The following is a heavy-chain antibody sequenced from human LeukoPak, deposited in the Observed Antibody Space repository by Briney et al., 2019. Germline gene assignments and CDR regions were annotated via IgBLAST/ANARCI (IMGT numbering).Heavy chain of an antibody. V-gene: IGHV4-34*01. CDR2: INHSGST. D-gene: IGHD3-22*01. J-gene: IGHJ4*02. CDR3: ARGLNYDSSSY. Sequence: SETLSLTCAVYGGSFSGYYWSWIRQPPGKGLEWIGEINHSGSTNYNPSLKSRVTISVDMSKNQFSLKLSSVTAADTAVYYCARGLNYDSSSYWGQGTLVTVSS. CDR1: GGSFSGYY.